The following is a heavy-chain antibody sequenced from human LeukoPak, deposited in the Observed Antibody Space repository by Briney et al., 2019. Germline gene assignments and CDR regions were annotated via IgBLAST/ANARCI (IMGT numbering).Heavy chain of an antibody. CDR3: ARRPCSGGICYPPGY. Sequence: GGSLRLSCAASGFTFSTYWMHWVRQAPGKGLVWVSRISSDAITTNYADSVKGRFTGSRDNAKNTLYLQMNSLRDEDTAVYYCARRPCSGGICYPPGYWGQGTLVTVSS. CDR2: ISSDAITT. J-gene: IGHJ4*02. V-gene: IGHV3-74*01. D-gene: IGHD2-15*01. CDR1: GFTFSTYW.